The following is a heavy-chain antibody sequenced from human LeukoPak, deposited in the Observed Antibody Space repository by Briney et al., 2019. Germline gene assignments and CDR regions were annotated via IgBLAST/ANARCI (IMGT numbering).Heavy chain of an antibody. CDR2: ISYDGSNK. D-gene: IGHD1-26*01. V-gene: IGHV3-30*18. CDR3: GKNRYSGSLSPFDI. Sequence: PGGSLRLSWAASGFTFSSYGMHWVRQAPGKGLEWVAVISYDGSNKYYADSVKGRFTISRDNSKNTLYLQMNSLRAEDTAVYYCGKNRYSGSLSPFDIWGQGTMVTVSS. J-gene: IGHJ3*02. CDR1: GFTFSSYG.